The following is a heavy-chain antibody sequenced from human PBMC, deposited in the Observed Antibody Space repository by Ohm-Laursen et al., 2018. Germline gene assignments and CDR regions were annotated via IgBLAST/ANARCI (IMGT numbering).Heavy chain of an antibody. Sequence: TLSLTCTVSGGSISSYYWSWIRQPPGKGLEWIGYIYYSGSTNYNPSLKSRVTISADTSKNQFSLNLSSVTAADTAVYYCARYYDSSGYSFDYWGQGTLVTVSS. V-gene: IGHV4-59*01. CDR3: ARYYDSSGYSFDY. J-gene: IGHJ4*02. CDR2: IYYSGST. D-gene: IGHD3-22*01. CDR1: GGSISSYY.